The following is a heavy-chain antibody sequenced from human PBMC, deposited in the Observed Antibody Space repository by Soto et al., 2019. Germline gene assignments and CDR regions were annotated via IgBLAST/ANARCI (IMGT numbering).Heavy chain of an antibody. D-gene: IGHD6-13*01. V-gene: IGHV3-64D*06. CDR1: GFTFSSYA. CDR2: ISSNGGST. J-gene: IGHJ3*02. CDR3: VTIAAADPQVDAFDI. Sequence: LRLSCSASGFTFSSYAMHWVRQAPGKGLEYVSAISSNGGSTYYADSVKGRFTISRDNSKNTLYLQMSSLRAEDTAVYYCVTIAAADPQVDAFDIWGQGTMVTVSS.